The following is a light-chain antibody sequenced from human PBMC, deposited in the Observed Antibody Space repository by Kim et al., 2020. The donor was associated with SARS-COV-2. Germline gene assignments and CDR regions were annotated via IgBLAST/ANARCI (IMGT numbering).Light chain of an antibody. Sequence: LALTGKNKCQGESLRSYYSSWYQQKPGQAPVIIIYGKNNRPSGIPDRFSGSSSGNTASLTITGAQAEDEADYYCNSRDSSGNHLVFGGGTQLTVL. V-gene: IGLV3-19*01. CDR3: NSRDSSGNHLV. CDR1: SLRSYY. J-gene: IGLJ3*02. CDR2: GKN.